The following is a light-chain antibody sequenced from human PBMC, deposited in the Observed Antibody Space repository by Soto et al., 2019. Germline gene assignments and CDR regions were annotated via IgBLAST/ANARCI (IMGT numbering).Light chain of an antibody. CDR1: QSVSNN. V-gene: IGKV3-15*01. CDR3: QQSYSTPA. J-gene: IGKJ5*01. CDR2: GAS. Sequence: VLSQSPATLSVSEGERATLSCRASQSVSNNLAWYQQKPGQAPRLLIYGASTRATGIPARFSGSGSGTEFTLTISSLQPEDFATYYCQQSYSTPAFGQGTRLEIK.